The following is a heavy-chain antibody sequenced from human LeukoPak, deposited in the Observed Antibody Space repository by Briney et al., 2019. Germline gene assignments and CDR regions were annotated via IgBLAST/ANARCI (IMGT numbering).Heavy chain of an antibody. J-gene: IGHJ4*02. CDR3: ARGVYQLLLEFDY. D-gene: IGHD2-2*01. V-gene: IGHV3-23*01. CDR1: GFTFSNYA. Sequence: GGSLRLSCAASGFTFSNYAMSWVRQAPGKGLEWVAAISGSGGSTYYADSVKGRFTISRDNSKNTLYLQMNSLRAEDTAVYYCARGVYQLLLEFDYWGQGTLVTVSS. CDR2: ISGSGGST.